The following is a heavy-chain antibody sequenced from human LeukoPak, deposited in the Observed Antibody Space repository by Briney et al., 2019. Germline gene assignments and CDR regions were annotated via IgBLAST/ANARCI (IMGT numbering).Heavy chain of an antibody. J-gene: IGHJ4*02. CDR1: GGSFSGYY. CDR2: INHSGST. D-gene: IGHD3-3*01. CDR3: ARANPYMEWGSRGNFDY. V-gene: IGHV4-34*01. Sequence: EPSETLSLTCAVYGGSFSGYYWSWIRQPPGKGLEWIGEINHSGSTNHNPSLKSRVTISVDTSKNQFSLKLSSVTAADTAVYYCARANPYMEWGSRGNFDYWGQGTLVTVSS.